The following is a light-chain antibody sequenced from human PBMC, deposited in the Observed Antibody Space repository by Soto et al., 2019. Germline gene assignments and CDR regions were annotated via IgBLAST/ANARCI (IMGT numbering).Light chain of an antibody. CDR1: QSVSSSY. CDR3: QQYGSSPRT. V-gene: IGKV3-20*01. J-gene: IGKJ1*01. CDR2: GAS. Sequence: EIVLTQSPGTLSLSPGERATLSCRASQSVSSSYLAWYQQKPGQAPRLLIYGASSRATGIPDRFSGSGSGTDFTLTISRLEPEDFAVYYCQQYGSSPRTLGQGPKVDIK.